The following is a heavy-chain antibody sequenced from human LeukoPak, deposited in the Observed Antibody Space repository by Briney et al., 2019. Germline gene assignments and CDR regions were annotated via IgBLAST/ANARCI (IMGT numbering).Heavy chain of an antibody. J-gene: IGHJ4*02. CDR2: IRSSSSYI. D-gene: IGHD2-15*01. CDR3: ASEDGSCY. Sequence: PGGSLRLSCAASGFTFSSYSMNWVRQAPGKGLEWVSSIRSSSSYIYYADSVKGRFTISRDNAKNSLYLQMNSLRAEDTAVYYCASEDGSCYGGQGTLVTVSS. V-gene: IGHV3-21*01. CDR1: GFTFSSYS.